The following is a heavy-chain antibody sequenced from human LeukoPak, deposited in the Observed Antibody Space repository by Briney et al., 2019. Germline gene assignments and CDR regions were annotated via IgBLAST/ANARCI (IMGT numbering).Heavy chain of an antibody. CDR3: AKEGTPQVSTWYDL. CDR2: ISYEGGTQ. D-gene: IGHD3-10*01. Sequence: GMSLRLSCAASGVTPSPYGMHWVRQAPGKGLEWVAVISYEGGTQHYADSVKGRFIISRDNPRNTLYLQMNILRTEDTAVYYCAKEGTPQVSTWYDLWGQGTQVIVSS. V-gene: IGHV3-30*18. J-gene: IGHJ5*02. CDR1: GVTPSPYG.